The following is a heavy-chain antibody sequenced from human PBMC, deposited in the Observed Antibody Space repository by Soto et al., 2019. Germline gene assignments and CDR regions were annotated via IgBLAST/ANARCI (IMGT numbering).Heavy chain of an antibody. D-gene: IGHD2-2*01. V-gene: IGHV1-69*01. Sequence: QVQLVQSGAEVKKPGSSVKVSCKASGGTFSSFAISWVRQAPGQGLEWMGGIIPIFGTANYAQRFQGRVTITADDYTRTANMELNSLRSEYTAVSYGAGSKPPGSIPFCALFIWGQGKTLTVSS. CDR1: GGTFSSFA. CDR2: IIPIFGTA. CDR3: AGSKPPGSIPFCALFI. J-gene: IGHJ3*02.